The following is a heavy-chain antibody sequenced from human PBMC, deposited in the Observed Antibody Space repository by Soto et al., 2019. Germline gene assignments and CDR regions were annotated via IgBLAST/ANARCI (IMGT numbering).Heavy chain of an antibody. CDR1: GGTFSSYT. CDR3: ASNDYYDSSGSPDY. J-gene: IGHJ4*02. CDR2: IITILGIA. V-gene: IGHV1-69*02. D-gene: IGHD3-22*01. Sequence: QVQLVQSGAEVKKPGSSVKVSCKASGGTFSSYTISWVRQAPGQGLEWMGRIITILGIANYAQKFQGRVTITADKSTSTAYMELSSLRSEDTAVYYCASNDYYDSSGSPDYWGQGTLVTVSS.